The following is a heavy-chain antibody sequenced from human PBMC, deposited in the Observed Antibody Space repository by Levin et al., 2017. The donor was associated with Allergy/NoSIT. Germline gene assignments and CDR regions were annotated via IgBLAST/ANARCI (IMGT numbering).Heavy chain of an antibody. D-gene: IGHD4-17*01. CDR3: VKNGDYGELGN. CDR2: ISNNGGRT. CDR1: GFTFNKNT. Sequence: GESLKISCSASGFTFNKNTMQWVRQAPGKGLEHVSAISNNGGRTYYTDSVKGRFTISRDNSKNTLYLKMSSLRPEDTAMYYCVKNGDYGELGNWGQGTLVTVSS. V-gene: IGHV3-64D*06. J-gene: IGHJ4*02.